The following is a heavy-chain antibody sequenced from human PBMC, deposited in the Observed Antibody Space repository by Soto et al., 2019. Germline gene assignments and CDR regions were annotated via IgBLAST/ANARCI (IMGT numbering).Heavy chain of an antibody. V-gene: IGHV3-30*03. CDR2: ISYDGSDK. Sequence: QVQLVESGGGVVQPGRSLRLSCAASGFPFTSYGMHWVREGPDKGLEWVAIISYDGSDKYYADSVKGRFTISRDNSKNTLYGQMNSLRPEDTALYYCVGGQYYFDYRGQGTLVIVSS. J-gene: IGHJ4*02. D-gene: IGHD3-10*01. CDR3: VGGQYYFDY. CDR1: GFPFTSYG.